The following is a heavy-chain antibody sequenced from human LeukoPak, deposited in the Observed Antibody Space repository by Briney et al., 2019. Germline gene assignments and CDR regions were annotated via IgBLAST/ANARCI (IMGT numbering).Heavy chain of an antibody. Sequence: GGSLRLSCATSGFTFSSHAMSWVRQAPGKGLEWVSVFSGSGGNTYYADSVKGRFTISRDNSKNTLFLQMDSLRAEDTAVYYCAKHASTSSYTSFGYWGQGTLVTVSS. CDR3: AKHASTSSYTSFGY. D-gene: IGHD2-2*02. V-gene: IGHV3-23*01. CDR1: GFTFSSHA. CDR2: FSGSGGNT. J-gene: IGHJ4*02.